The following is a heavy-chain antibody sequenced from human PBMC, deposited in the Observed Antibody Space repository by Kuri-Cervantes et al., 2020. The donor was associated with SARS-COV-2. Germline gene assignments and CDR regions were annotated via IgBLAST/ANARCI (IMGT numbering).Heavy chain of an antibody. CDR3: ARDKYGSGCYYPY. V-gene: IGHV3-21*01. Sequence: GGSLRLSCVASGFSFSSHSMNWVRQAPGKGLERVSSISSSSSYIYYADSVKGRFTISRDNAKNPLYLQMNSLRAEDTAVYYCARDKYGSGCYYPYWGQGTLVTVSS. CDR1: GFSFSSHS. CDR2: ISSSSSYI. J-gene: IGHJ4*02. D-gene: IGHD3-10*01.